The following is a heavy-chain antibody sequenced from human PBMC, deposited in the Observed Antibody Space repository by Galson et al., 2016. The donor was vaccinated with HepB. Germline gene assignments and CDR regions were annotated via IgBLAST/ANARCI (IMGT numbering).Heavy chain of an antibody. D-gene: IGHD4-17*01. CDR1: GFTFSNYG. V-gene: IGHV3-33*01. CDR3: ARQNRRTTVTSPLDY. CDR2: IWFDASNK. Sequence: SLRLSCAASGFTFSNYGMEWVRQAPGKGLEWVAIIWFDASNKYYGDSVKGRFTISRDNSKNTLYLQMNSLRAEDTAFYYCARQNRRTTVTSPLDYWGQGTTVTVSS. J-gene: IGHJ4*03.